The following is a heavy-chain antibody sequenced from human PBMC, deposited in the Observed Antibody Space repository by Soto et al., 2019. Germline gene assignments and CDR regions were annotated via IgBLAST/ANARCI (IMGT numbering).Heavy chain of an antibody. CDR1: DVTLEHYG. CDR2: IRWNGGRT. CDR3: VRGIDAFDV. J-gene: IGHJ3*01. V-gene: IGHV3-20*04. Sequence: EVKVVESGGGLTRPGESLTLSCLGFDVTLEHYGMSWVRQVPGRGLERVSGIRWNGGRTGYGDSVKGRITITRDNAKNTVSLEMTSLSPGDTALYYCVRGIDAFDVWGRGTMVTVSS.